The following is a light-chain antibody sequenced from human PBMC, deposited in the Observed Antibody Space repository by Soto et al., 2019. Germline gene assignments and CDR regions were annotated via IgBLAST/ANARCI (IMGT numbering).Light chain of an antibody. V-gene: IGKV3-15*01. CDR1: QSVSSK. CDR2: DAS. Sequence: EILMTQSPATLSVSPGERATLSCMSSQSVSSKLAWYQQKPGQAPRLLIYDASTRATGIPARFSGSGFGTEFTLTISSLQSEDVAVYYCQQYNIRPPTTFGQGTRLEI. J-gene: IGKJ5*01. CDR3: QQYNIRPPTT.